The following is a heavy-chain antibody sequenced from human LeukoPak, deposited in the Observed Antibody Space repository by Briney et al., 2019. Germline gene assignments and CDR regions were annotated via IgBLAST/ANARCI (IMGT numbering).Heavy chain of an antibody. Sequence: ASVKVSCKASGYTFTSYGISWVRQALGQGLEWMGCSSAYNGNTNYPQKVQGRVTMTTDTSTTTAYMELRSLRSDDTAVYYCAASGFGFGELPSYFYYYMDVWGKGTTVTISS. CDR2: SSAYNGNT. CDR1: GYTFTSYG. CDR3: AASGFGFGELPSYFYYYMDV. V-gene: IGHV1-18*01. J-gene: IGHJ6*03. D-gene: IGHD3-10*01.